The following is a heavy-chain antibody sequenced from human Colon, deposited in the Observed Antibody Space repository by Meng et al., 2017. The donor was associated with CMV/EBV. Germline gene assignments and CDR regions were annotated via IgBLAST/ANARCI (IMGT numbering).Heavy chain of an antibody. J-gene: IGHJ4*02. Sequence: AQLQEAGPGLLKPSETLSLTCSVSGGSISNYYWNWIRQPAGKGLQWIGRIYATGTTNYNPSVKSRVTMSVDTSNNQFSLKLTSVTAADTAVYYCAREAAGRPLYYFDYWGPGILVTVSS. CDR2: IYATGTT. CDR1: GGSISNYY. D-gene: IGHD6-6*01. CDR3: AREAAGRPLYYFDY. V-gene: IGHV4-4*07.